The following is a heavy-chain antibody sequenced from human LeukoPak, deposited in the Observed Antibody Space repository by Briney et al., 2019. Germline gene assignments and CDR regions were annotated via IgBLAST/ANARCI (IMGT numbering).Heavy chain of an antibody. J-gene: IGHJ4*02. CDR3: ARGLYYYDSSGYYYPPDY. CDR1: GFTFSSYG. V-gene: IGHV3-33*01. CDR2: IWYDGSNK. Sequence: GGSLRLSCAASGFTFSSYGMHWVRQAPGKGLEWVAVIWYDGSNKYYADSVKGRFTISRDNSKNTLYLQMNSLRAEDTAVYYCARGLYYYDSSGYYYPPDYWGQGTLVTVSS. D-gene: IGHD3-22*01.